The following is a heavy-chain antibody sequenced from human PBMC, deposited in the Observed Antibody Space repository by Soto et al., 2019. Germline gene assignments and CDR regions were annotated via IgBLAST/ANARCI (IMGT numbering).Heavy chain of an antibody. CDR1: GFTFSSYA. J-gene: IGHJ4*02. CDR3: ARDLGLLKSLFDY. CDR2: VRGNGDPP. Sequence: GGSLRLSCSASGFTFSSYAMHWVRQAPGKRLEYVSGVRGNGDPPFYADSVQGRFTISRDNSKRSVFLDLNSLRVEDTAVYYCARDLGLLKSLFDYWGQGTLVTVSS. D-gene: IGHD3-16*01. V-gene: IGHV3-64*04.